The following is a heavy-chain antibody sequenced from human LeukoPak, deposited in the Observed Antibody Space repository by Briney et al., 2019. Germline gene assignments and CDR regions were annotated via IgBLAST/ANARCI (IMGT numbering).Heavy chain of an antibody. V-gene: IGHV4-34*01. J-gene: IGHJ6*02. CDR3: ARSGSYYYYYYGMDV. D-gene: IGHD1-26*01. CDR1: GGSISSYY. CDR2: INHSGST. Sequence: SETLSLTCTVSGGSISSYYWSWIRQPPGKGLEWIGEINHSGSTNYNPSLKSRVTISVDTSKNQFSLKLSSVTAADTAVYYCARSGSYYYYYYGMDVWGQGTTVTVSS.